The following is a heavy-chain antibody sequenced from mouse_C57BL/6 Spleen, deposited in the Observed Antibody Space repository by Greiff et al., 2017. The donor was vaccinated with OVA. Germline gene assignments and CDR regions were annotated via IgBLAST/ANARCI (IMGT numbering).Heavy chain of an antibody. Sequence: VQLQQSGAELVKPGASVKISCKASGYTFTDYYINWVKQRPGQGLEWIGKIGPGSGSTYYNEKFKGKVTLTADKSSSTAYMQLSRLTSEDSAVYFCASPYYYGSSSLCDWGQGTLVTVSA. J-gene: IGHJ3*01. D-gene: IGHD1-1*01. CDR1: GYTFTDYY. CDR3: ASPYYYGSSSLCD. CDR2: IGPGSGST. V-gene: IGHV1-77*01.